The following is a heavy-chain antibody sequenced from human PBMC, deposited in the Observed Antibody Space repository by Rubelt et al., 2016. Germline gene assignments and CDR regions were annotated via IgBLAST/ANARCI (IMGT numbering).Heavy chain of an antibody. D-gene: IGHD3-10*01. CDR2: IYHSGRT. Sequence: QLQLQESGPGLVKPSGTLSLTCAVSGGSISSSNWWSWVRQSPGQGMEWIGEIYHSGRTNYSPSIKSRVTISVDTSKNQYALKGVSVTAADTAVYYCSRRNGEPIDYWGQGTLVTVSS. J-gene: IGHJ4*02. CDR3: SRRNGEPIDY. V-gene: IGHV4-4*02. CDR1: GGSISSSNW.